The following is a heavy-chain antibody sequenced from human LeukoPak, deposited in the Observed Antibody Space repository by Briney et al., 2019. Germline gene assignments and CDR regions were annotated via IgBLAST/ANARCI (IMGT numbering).Heavy chain of an antibody. J-gene: IGHJ3*01. CDR1: GFSFSRYW. V-gene: IGHV3-43*01. CDR3: AKEGDGYH. D-gene: IGHD5-24*01. Sequence: GGSLRLSCAASGFSFSRYWMHWVRQAPGKGLEWVSLIRWDGGSTYYADSVKGRFTISRDNSKNSLYLQMNSLRTEDTALYYCAKEGDGYHWGQGTMVTVSS. CDR2: IRWDGGST.